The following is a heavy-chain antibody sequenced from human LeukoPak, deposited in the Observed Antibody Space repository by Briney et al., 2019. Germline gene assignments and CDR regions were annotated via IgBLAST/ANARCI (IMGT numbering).Heavy chain of an antibody. Sequence: GGSLRLSCAASGFSFSTYSMNWVRQAPGKGPEWVSSISGSSNYIFYTDSVKGRFTVSRDNAKNSLYLEMNSLRGEDPAVYYCARVSSVPTPRALDYWGQGTLVSVSS. V-gene: IGHV3-21*01. D-gene: IGHD4/OR15-4a*01. J-gene: IGHJ4*02. CDR1: GFSFSTYS. CDR2: ISGSSNYI. CDR3: ARVSSVPTPRALDY.